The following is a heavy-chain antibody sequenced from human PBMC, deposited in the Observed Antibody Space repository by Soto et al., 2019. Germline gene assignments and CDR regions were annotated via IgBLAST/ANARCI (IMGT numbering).Heavy chain of an antibody. CDR2: IYFTGST. CDR1: SGSTSPHY. CDR3: ARGGSWLDP. J-gene: IGHJ5*02. V-gene: IGHV4-59*11. Sequence: LSLTCTVSSGSTSPHYWNWIRQSPGKGLEWIAYIYFTGSTNYNPSLKSRVTISIDTSKNQFSLKLTSVTAADTAVYYCARGGSWLDPWGQGTLVTVSS.